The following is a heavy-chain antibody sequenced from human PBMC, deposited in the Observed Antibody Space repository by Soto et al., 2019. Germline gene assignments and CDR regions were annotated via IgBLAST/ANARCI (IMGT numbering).Heavy chain of an antibody. Sequence: ASVKVSCKASGYTFSTHAMHWVRQAPGQRLEWMGWINAGNGNTKYSQKFQGRVTITRDTSASTAYMELSSLRSEDTAVYYCARERRIAVAGSPPDYWGQGTLVTVSS. CDR2: INAGNGNT. CDR3: ARERRIAVAGSPPDY. D-gene: IGHD6-19*01. V-gene: IGHV1-3*01. J-gene: IGHJ4*02. CDR1: GYTFSTHA.